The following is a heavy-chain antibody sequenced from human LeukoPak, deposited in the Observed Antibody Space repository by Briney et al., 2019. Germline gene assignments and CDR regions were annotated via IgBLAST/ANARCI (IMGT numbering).Heavy chain of an antibody. CDR2: IYHSGNT. J-gene: IGHJ2*01. Sequence: SETLSLTCTVSGGSISSSSYYWGWIRQPPGKGLEWIGEIYHSGNTKYNPSLKSRVTISMDKSKNQFSLKLSSVTAADTAVYYCARQDYYDTGTWYFDLWGRGTLVTVSS. CDR1: GGSISSSSYY. CDR3: ARQDYYDTGTWYFDL. V-gene: IGHV4-39*07. D-gene: IGHD3-22*01.